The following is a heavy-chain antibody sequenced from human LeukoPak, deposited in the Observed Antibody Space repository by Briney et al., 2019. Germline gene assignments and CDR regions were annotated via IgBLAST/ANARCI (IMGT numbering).Heavy chain of an antibody. Sequence: ASVKVSCKVSGHSLSDLSIHWVRQAPGKGLEWMGGFDIEDAETIYAQEFEGRVIITEGTATETAYMELSSLKSEDTAVYYCVAEVIEVTMGDYWGQGTLVTVSS. J-gene: IGHJ4*02. D-gene: IGHD4-11*01. CDR2: FDIEDAET. V-gene: IGHV1-24*01. CDR3: VAEVIEVTMGDY. CDR1: GHSLSDLS.